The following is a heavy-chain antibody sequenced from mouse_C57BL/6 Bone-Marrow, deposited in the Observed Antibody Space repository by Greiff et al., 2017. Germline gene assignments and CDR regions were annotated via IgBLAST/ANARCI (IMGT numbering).Heavy chain of an antibody. V-gene: IGHV14-4*01. CDR1: GFNIKDDY. Sequence: EVQLQQSGAELVRPGASVKLSCTASGFNIKDDYMHWVKQRPEQGLEWIGWIDPENGDTEYASKFQGKATITADTSSNTAYLQLSSLTSEDTAVYYGTAITAVVAFDYWGQGTTLTVSS. CDR3: TAITAVVAFDY. J-gene: IGHJ2*01. D-gene: IGHD1-1*01. CDR2: IDPENGDT.